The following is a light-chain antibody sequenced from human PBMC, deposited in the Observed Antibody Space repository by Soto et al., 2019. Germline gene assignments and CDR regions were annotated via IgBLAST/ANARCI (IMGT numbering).Light chain of an antibody. J-gene: IGKJ5*01. CDR3: QQYGSSHT. V-gene: IGKV3-20*01. CDR2: GAS. CDR1: QSVTSTY. Sequence: IGFTRSPGTLSLSPWERATLSCRASQSVTSTYLAWYQQKPGQAPRLLIYGASSRAIGIPDRFSGSVSGSDFILTINRLEPEDFAVYYCQQYGSSHTFGQGTRLEI.